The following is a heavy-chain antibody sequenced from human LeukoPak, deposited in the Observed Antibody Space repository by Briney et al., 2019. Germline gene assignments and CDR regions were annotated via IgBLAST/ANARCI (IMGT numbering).Heavy chain of an antibody. J-gene: IGHJ4*02. D-gene: IGHD3-22*01. V-gene: IGHV1-8*01. CDR2: MNPNSGNT. CDR3: ARIYPYYYDSSGYYYSEGRVAYYFDY. Sequence: GASVKVSCKASGYTFTSYDINWVRQATGQGLEWMGWMNPNSGNTGYAQKFQGRVTMTRNTSISTAYMELSSLRSEDTAVYYCARIYPYYYDSSGYYYSEGRVAYYFDYWGQGTLVTVSS. CDR1: GYTFTSYD.